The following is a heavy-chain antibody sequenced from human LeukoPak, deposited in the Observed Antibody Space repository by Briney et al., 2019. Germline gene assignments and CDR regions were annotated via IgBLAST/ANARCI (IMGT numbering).Heavy chain of an antibody. CDR1: GFTFTNYA. J-gene: IGHJ4*02. CDR2: ISSSGSTI. CDR3: ARDLGGNSNDY. D-gene: IGHD4-23*01. Sequence: GGSLRLSCAASGFTFTNYAMSWIRQAPGKGLEWVSYISSSGSTIYYADSVKGRFTISRDNAKNSLYLQMNSLRAEDTAVYYCARDLGGNSNDYWGQGTLVTVSS. V-gene: IGHV3-11*01.